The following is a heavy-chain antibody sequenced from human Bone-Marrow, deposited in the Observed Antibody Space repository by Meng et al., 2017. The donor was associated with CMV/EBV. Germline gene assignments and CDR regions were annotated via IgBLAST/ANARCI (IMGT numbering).Heavy chain of an antibody. Sequence: GEYLKISCAASGFTFSSYSMNWVRQAPGKGLEWVSSISSSSSYIYYADSVKGRFTISRDNSKNTLYLQMSGLRTDDTAVYFCARDYDRYNGMNIWGQGTTVTVSS. CDR2: ISSSSSYI. V-gene: IGHV3-21*01. CDR3: ARDYDRYNGMNI. J-gene: IGHJ6*02. D-gene: IGHD3-3*01. CDR1: GFTFSSYS.